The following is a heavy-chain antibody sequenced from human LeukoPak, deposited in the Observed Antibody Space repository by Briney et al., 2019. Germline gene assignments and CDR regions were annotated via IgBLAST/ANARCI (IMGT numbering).Heavy chain of an antibody. D-gene: IGHD2-15*01. J-gene: IGHJ4*02. V-gene: IGHV1-8*03. CDR3: ARSYCSGGSCSHDYGDF. CDR1: GYTFIRYD. CDR2: MDPNSGNA. Sequence: ASVKVSCKASGYTFIRYDINWVRQAAGQGLGWMGWMDPNSGNAGYAQKFQGRVALTRDTSISTAYMELRSLRSEDTAMYYCARSYCSGGSCSHDYGDFWGQGTLLTVSS.